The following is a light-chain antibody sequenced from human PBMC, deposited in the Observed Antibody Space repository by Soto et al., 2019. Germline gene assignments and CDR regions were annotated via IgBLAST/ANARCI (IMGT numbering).Light chain of an antibody. V-gene: IGKV3-11*01. CDR2: DAS. CDR1: QSVSSY. CDR3: QQYGTSEII. J-gene: IGKJ5*01. Sequence: EIVLTQSPATLSLSPGGRATLSCRASQSVSSYLACYQQKPGQAPRLLIYDASNRATGIPARFSGSGSGTDFTLTISRLETEDFAVFYCQQYGTSEIIFGHGTRLEIK.